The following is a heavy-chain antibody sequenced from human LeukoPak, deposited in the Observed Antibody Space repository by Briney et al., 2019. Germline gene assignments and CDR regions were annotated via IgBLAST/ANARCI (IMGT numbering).Heavy chain of an antibody. Sequence: GGSLRLSCAASGFTFTSYAMHWVRQAPGKGLEWVAVISYDGTNKYYADSVKGRFTISRDNSRNTLYLQMNSLRAEDTAVYYCARDLPQSGIAVAGDSYFDYWGQGTLVTVSS. J-gene: IGHJ4*02. D-gene: IGHD6-19*01. CDR3: ARDLPQSGIAVAGDSYFDY. V-gene: IGHV3-30-3*01. CDR1: GFTFTSYA. CDR2: ISYDGTNK.